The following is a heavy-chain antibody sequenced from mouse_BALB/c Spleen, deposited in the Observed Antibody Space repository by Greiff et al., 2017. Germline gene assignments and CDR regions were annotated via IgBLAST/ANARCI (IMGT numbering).Heavy chain of an antibody. CDR3: ARLEVRGYAMDY. V-gene: IGHV1-77*01. Sequence: VQLQESGAELARPGASVKLSCKASGYTFTDYYINWVKQRTGQGLEWIGEIYPGSGNTYYNEKFKGKATLTADKSSSTAYMQLSSLTSEDSAVYFCARLEVRGYAMDYWGQGTSVTVSS. CDR1: GYTFTDYY. D-gene: IGHD2-14*01. J-gene: IGHJ4*01. CDR2: IYPGSGNT.